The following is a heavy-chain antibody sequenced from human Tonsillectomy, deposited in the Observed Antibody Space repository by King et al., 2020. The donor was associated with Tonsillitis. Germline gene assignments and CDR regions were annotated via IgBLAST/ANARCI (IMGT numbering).Heavy chain of an antibody. V-gene: IGHV3-33*01. CDR1: GSTFSNYG. CDR2: IWYDGSNN. CDR3: ARAGVPGIDYYYYGMDV. J-gene: IGHJ6*02. Sequence: VQLVESGGGVVQPGRSLRLSCAAAGSTFSNYGMHWVRQAPGKGLEWLAVIWYDGSNNYYVDSVKGRFTISRDNSKNTLYLQMNSLKAEDTAVYYCARAGVPGIDYYYYGMDVWGQGTTVTVSS. D-gene: IGHD1-26*01.